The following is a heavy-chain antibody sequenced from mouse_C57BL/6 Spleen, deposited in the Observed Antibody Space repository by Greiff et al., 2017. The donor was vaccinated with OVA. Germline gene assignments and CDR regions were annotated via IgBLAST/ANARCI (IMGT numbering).Heavy chain of an antibody. Sequence: QVQLQQSGAELVRPGASVKLSCKASGYTFTDYYINWVKQSHPPSLECIPRRSAVRGNTYYNEKFKGKATLTAEKSSSTAYMQLSSLTSEDSAVYFCARSGDYYGSSYYFDYWGQGTTLTVSS. V-gene: IGHV1-76*01. CDR1: GYTFTDYY. CDR2: RSAVRGNT. D-gene: IGHD1-1*01. CDR3: ARSGDYYGSSYYFDY. J-gene: IGHJ2*01.